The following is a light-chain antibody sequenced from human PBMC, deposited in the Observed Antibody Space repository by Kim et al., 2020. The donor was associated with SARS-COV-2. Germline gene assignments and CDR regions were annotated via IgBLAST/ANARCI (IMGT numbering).Light chain of an antibody. Sequence: SSELTQDPAVSVALGQTVRITCQGDSLRTSSASWYQQKPGQAPVFVAHTKNTRPSGIPDRFSGSSSGDTASLTITGAQAEDEADYYCQSRDSSHKHLLLFGGGTQLTVL. J-gene: IGLJ2*01. CDR3: QSRDSSHKHLLL. CDR2: TKN. V-gene: IGLV3-19*01. CDR1: SLRTSS.